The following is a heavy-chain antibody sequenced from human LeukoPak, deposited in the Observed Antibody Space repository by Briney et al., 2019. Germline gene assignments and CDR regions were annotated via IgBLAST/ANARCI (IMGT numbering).Heavy chain of an antibody. V-gene: IGHV1-69*06. Sequence: ASVKVSCKASGGTFSTYVISWVRQAPGQGLEWMGGIIPVFGTASYAEKFQDRVTITADKSTSTAYMELSSLRSEDTAMYYCAINQAGYCGGGSCYRHEFYYMDVWGKGTSVTVSS. J-gene: IGHJ6*03. CDR2: IIPVFGTA. D-gene: IGHD2-15*01. CDR3: AINQAGYCGGGSCYRHEFYYMDV. CDR1: GGTFSTYV.